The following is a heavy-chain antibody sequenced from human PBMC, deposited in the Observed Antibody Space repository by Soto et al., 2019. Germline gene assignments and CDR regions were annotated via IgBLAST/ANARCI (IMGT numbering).Heavy chain of an antibody. Sequence: AGGSLRLSCSASGFTFTSYAMSWVRQAPGKGLEWVSGISGSGGDTKSADSVKGRFTISRDNFKKMLYLQMNSLRAEDTALYYCARRAFGSSRSFDIWGQGTMVTVSS. J-gene: IGHJ3*02. D-gene: IGHD6-6*01. CDR2: ISGSGGDT. CDR3: ARRAFGSSRSFDI. CDR1: GFTFTSYA. V-gene: IGHV3-23*01.